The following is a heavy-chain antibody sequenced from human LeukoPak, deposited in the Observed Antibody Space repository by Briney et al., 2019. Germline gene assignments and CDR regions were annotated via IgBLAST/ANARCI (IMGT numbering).Heavy chain of an antibody. J-gene: IGHJ4*02. CDR2: IFYSGST. D-gene: IGHD5-12*01. CDR1: GGSISTSNYY. CDR3: AASHTWLRRGGGFDY. Sequence: SETLSLTCTVSGGSISTSNYYWGWIRQPPGKGLEWIGNIFYSGSTYYSPSLRSRVTISLDTSRNQFSLKLNSVTAADTAVYYCAASHTWLRRGGGFDYWGQGTLVTVSS. V-gene: IGHV4-39*07.